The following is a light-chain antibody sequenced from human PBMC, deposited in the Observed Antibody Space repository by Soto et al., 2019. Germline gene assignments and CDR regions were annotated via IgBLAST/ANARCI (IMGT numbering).Light chain of an antibody. V-gene: IGKV1-5*03. Sequence: DIQMTQSPSTLSASVGDRVTITCRASQSISSWLAWYQQNPGKAPKLLIYKASNLENGVPSRFSGSGSGTEFTITISSLQPDDFATYYCQQYNTYSPLTFGGGTKVEIK. CDR3: QQYNTYSPLT. CDR1: QSISSW. J-gene: IGKJ4*01. CDR2: KAS.